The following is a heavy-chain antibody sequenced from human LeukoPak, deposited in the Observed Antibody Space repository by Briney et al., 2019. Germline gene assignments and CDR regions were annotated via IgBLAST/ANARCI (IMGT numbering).Heavy chain of an antibody. CDR2: IYHSGST. J-gene: IGHJ6*03. CDR1: GYSISSGYY. D-gene: IGHD3-10*02. Sequence: SETLSLTCTVSGYSISSGYYWGWIRQPPGKGLEWIGSIYHSGSTYYNPSLKSRVTISVDTSKNQFSLKLSSVTAADTAVYYCARVMYGQAVGYYYYYMDVWGKGTTVTVSS. CDR3: ARVMYGQAVGYYYYYMDV. V-gene: IGHV4-38-2*02.